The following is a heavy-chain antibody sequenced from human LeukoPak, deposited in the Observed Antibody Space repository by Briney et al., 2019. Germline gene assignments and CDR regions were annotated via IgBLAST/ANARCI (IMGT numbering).Heavy chain of an antibody. CDR1: GFTFGDYA. Sequence: GGSLRLSCTASGFTFGDYAMSWFRQAPGEGLEWASVLYSDGSTYYADSVKGRFTISRDNSKNTLYLQMNSLSAEDTAVYYCARFRGRLTLGDPPYGMEVWGQGTTVTVSS. CDR3: ARFRGRLTLGDPPYGMEV. J-gene: IGHJ6*02. D-gene: IGHD3-16*01. CDR2: LYSDGST. V-gene: IGHV3-53*01.